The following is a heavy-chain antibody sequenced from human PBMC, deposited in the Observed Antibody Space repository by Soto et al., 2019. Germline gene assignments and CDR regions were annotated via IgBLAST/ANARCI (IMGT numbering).Heavy chain of an antibody. CDR3: ASDSSSSPFDY. J-gene: IGHJ4*02. CDR1: GFTFSSYW. Sequence: QPGGSLRLSCAASGFTFSSYWMHWVRQAPGKGMEWVSEIDSDGSRTDYADSVKGRFTISRDNAKNSLYLQMNSLRAEDTAVYYCASDSSSSPFDYWGQGTLVTVSS. V-gene: IGHV3-74*01. D-gene: IGHD6-6*01. CDR2: IDSDGSRT.